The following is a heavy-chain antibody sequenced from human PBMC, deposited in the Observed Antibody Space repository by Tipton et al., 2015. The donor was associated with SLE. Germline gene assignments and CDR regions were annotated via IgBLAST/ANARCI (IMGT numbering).Heavy chain of an antibody. J-gene: IGHJ4*02. CDR1: GFTFSNQW. Sequence: SLRLSCEASGFTFSNQWMHWVRQAPGKGLVWVSRINGDGSITHYADSVKGRFTISRDNAKNNLYLQMSSLRVEDTAVYYCAREGYSSGCFDYWGQGTLVTVSS. CDR2: INGDGSIT. D-gene: IGHD6-19*01. V-gene: IGHV3-74*01. CDR3: AREGYSSGCFDY.